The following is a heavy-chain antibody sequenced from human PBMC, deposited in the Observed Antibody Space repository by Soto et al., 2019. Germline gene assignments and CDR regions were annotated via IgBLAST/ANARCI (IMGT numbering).Heavy chain of an antibody. Sequence: HPGGSLRLSCAASGFVFSSYAMGWVRQAPGKGLEWVSSISYDGGGSYSADSVKGRFTISRDNSRNTLFLQMNSLRAGDTAAYYCARISLGTENFDNWGQGTLVTVSS. J-gene: IGHJ4*02. V-gene: IGHV3-23*01. D-gene: IGHD2-21*02. CDR3: ARISLGTENFDN. CDR2: ISYDGGGS. CDR1: GFVFSSYA.